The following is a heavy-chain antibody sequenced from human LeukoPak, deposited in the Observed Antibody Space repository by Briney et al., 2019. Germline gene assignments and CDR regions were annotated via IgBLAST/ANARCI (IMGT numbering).Heavy chain of an antibody. D-gene: IGHD5-18*01. J-gene: IGHJ4*02. V-gene: IGHV3-30-3*01. CDR2: ISYDGSNK. CDR3: ARGGWIQLYPPNPLDY. CDR1: GFTFSSYA. Sequence: PGGSLRLSCAASGFTFSSYAMHWVRQAPGKGLEWVAVISYDGSNKYYADSVKGRFTISRDNAKNSLYLQMNSLRAEDTAVYYCARGGWIQLYPPNPLDYWGQGTLVTVSS.